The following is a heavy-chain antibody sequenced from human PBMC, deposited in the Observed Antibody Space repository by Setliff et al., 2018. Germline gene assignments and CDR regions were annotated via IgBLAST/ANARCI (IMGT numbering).Heavy chain of an antibody. CDR1: GFSITNGYY. J-gene: IGHJ4*02. Sequence: SETLSLTCAVSGFSITNGYYWGWIRQSPGKQLEWIGNIFQSGITFYNPSLKSRVTISXXXSQXQXXXXXXXXXXXDXAVXXCARVGGLLVATMPFDYWGPGTLVTVSS. V-gene: IGHV4-38-2*01. CDR2: IFQSGIT. CDR3: ARVGGLLVATMPFDY. D-gene: IGHD5-12*01.